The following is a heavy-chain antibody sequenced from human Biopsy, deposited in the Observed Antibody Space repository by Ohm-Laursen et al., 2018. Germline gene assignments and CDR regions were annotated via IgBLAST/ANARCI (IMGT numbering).Heavy chain of an antibody. CDR3: AREYPEGDV. J-gene: IGHJ6*02. CDR2: IIPLLGIT. CDR1: GGIFSRYV. Sequence: ASVKVSCKSSGGIFSRYVMSWVRQAPGQGLEWMGRIIPLLGITNYAERFQGRVTISVDRSTSTAYMELSSLKSEDTAVYYCAREYPEGDVWGQGTSVTVSS. D-gene: IGHD2-2*02. V-gene: IGHV1-69*04.